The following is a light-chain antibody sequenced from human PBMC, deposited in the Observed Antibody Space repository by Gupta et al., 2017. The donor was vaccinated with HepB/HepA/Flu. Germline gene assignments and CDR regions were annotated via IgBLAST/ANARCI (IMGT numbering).Light chain of an antibody. J-gene: IGLJ7*01. CDR2: EVT. Sequence: QSALTQPASMSGSPGESITISCTGSYSDVGTYDLVSWYQQHPGKAPKLIIFEVTERPTGASDRFYGFKSGDTAFLTISGLQAEDEADYHCFSIASNPSHALFGGGTHLTVL. V-gene: IGLV2-23*02. CDR1: YSDVGTYDL. CDR3: FSIASNPSHAL.